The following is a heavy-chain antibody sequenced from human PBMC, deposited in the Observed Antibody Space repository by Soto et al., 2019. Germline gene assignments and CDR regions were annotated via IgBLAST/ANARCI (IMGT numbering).Heavy chain of an antibody. J-gene: IGHJ4*02. CDR1: GVSLTSGTYY. V-gene: IGHV4-31*03. CDR2: IFYSGST. Sequence: QVQLQESGPGLVKPSQTLSLTCSVSGVSLTSGTYYWSWIRQHPGKGLEWIGYIFYSGSTDYNPSLQSRVTISVDTSKNQFSLKLSSVTAADTAVYYCASTEDFFDYWGPGTLVTVSS. CDR3: ASTEDFFDY.